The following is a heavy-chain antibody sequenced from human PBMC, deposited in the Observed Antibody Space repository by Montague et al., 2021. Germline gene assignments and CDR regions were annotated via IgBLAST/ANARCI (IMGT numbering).Heavy chain of an antibody. CDR3: ARNLASAAPGAVDI. V-gene: IGHV3-74*01. CDR2: ITLDGSST. D-gene: IGHD6-13*01. J-gene: IGHJ3*02. Sequence: SLRLSCAASGFSFSSYWMHWVRQAPGKGLLWVSRITLDGSSTTFADSVKGRFTTSRDNAKATLYLQMNSLRVEDTAVYYCARNLASAAPGAVDIWGQGTTGTVSS. CDR1: GFSFSSYW.